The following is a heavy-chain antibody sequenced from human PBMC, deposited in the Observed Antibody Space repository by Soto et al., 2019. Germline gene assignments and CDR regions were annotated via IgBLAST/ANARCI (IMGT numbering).Heavy chain of an antibody. CDR3: TAAYSESRSLYFDY. J-gene: IGHJ4*02. D-gene: IGHD3-10*01. CDR1: GFTFSKAW. CDR2: IKSKADGGTI. Sequence: EVQLVESGGGLVKPGGSLRLSCAASGFTFSKAWMTLVRQAPGKGLEWVGRIKSKADGGTIDYAAPVKGRFTISRDDSKHTLSLQMNSLKPADTALYTSTAAYSESRSLYFDYWGQGALVSVSS. V-gene: IGHV3-15*01.